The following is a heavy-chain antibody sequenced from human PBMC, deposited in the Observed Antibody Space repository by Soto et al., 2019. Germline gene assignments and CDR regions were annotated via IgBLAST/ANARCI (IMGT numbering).Heavy chain of an antibody. D-gene: IGHD6-6*01. CDR1: GFAFSSHP. CDR3: ARRAFGSSRSFDL. Sequence: VQLLESGGDLVHPGGSLRLSCAASGFAFSSHPMSWVRRAPERGLEWVSGISDGGDLTYNADSVKGRFTISRDNSKNILFLQMNSLRAEDTALYYCARRAFGSSRSFDLWGQGTMVTVSS. CDR2: ISDGGDLT. V-gene: IGHV3-23*01. J-gene: IGHJ3*01.